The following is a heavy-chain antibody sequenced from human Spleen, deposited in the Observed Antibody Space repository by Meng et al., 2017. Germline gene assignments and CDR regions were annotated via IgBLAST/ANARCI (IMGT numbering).Heavy chain of an antibody. CDR3: ARGPADIVVVVAATLLDY. V-gene: IGHV4-34*01. J-gene: IGHJ4*02. CDR1: GGSFSGYY. CDR2: INHSGST. D-gene: IGHD2-15*01. Sequence: QVQLRQWGPGLLKPSETLSLTCAVYGGSFSGYYWSWIRQPPGKGLEWIGEINHSGSTNYNPSLKSRVTISVDTSKNQFSLKLSSVTAADTAVYYCARGPADIVVVVAATLLDYWGQGTLVTVSS.